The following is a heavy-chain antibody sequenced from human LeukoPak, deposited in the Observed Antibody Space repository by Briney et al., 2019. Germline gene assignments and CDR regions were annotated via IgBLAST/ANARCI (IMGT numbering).Heavy chain of an antibody. Sequence: SETLSLTCAVSGASISSSSNYWGWIRQPPGKGLDWIGNIYYSGITSDNPSLKSRVTISIDTSKNQFSLRLSSVTAADTAVYYCARDVKVAGPGIHYYYYGMDVWGQGTPVTASS. D-gene: IGHD6-19*01. V-gene: IGHV4-39*07. CDR1: GASISSSSNY. CDR2: IYYSGIT. CDR3: ARDVKVAGPGIHYYYYGMDV. J-gene: IGHJ6*02.